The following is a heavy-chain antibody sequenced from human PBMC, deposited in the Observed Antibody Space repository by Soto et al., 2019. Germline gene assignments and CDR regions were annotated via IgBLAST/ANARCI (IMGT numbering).Heavy chain of an antibody. CDR2: INPSGGST. J-gene: IGHJ6*02. D-gene: IGHD6-6*01. Sequence: ASVKVSCKAPGYTFTSYYMHWVRQAPGQGLEWMGIINPSGGSTSYAQKFQGRVIMTRDTSKSTVYMELSSLRSEDTAVYYCVRAGAAHYCYSGLDVWGQGTTVTVSS. CDR1: GYTFTSYY. V-gene: IGHV1-46*01. CDR3: VRAGAAHYCYSGLDV.